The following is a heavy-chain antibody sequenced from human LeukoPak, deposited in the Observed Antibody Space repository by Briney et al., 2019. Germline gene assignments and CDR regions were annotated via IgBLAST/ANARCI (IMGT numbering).Heavy chain of an antibody. V-gene: IGHV3-30*03. Sequence: LSLTCAVYGGSFSVYYWSWIRQPPGKGLEWVAVIFSYGTDKYYADSVKGRFTLSRDNSKNTLFLEMNNLRTEDTAVYYCARVLITTGGRGFDYWGQGTLVTVSS. CDR2: IFSYGTDK. D-gene: IGHD2-21*01. CDR3: ARVLITTGGRGFDY. CDR1: GGSFSVYY. J-gene: IGHJ4*02.